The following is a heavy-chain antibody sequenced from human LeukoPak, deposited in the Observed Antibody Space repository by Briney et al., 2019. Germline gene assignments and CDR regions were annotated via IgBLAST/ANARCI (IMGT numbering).Heavy chain of an antibody. CDR1: GYTFTGYS. CDR3: ARSYDSSGYYFHFDY. J-gene: IGHJ4*02. D-gene: IGHD3-22*01. Sequence: ASVKVSCKASGYTFTGYSLHWVRQAPGQGLEWMGWINPNSGGTNYAQKFQGRVTMTRDTSISTAYMELSRLRSDDTAVYYCARSYDSSGYYFHFDYWGQGTLVTVSS. CDR2: INPNSGGT. V-gene: IGHV1-2*02.